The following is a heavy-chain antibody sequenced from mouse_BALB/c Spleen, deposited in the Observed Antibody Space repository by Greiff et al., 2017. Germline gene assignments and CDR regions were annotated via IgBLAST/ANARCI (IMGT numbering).Heavy chain of an antibody. D-gene: IGHD2-4*01. CDR2: ISDGGSYT. J-gene: IGHJ4*01. CDR1: GFTFSDYY. Sequence: EVKLMESGGGLVKPGGSLKLSCAASGFTFSDYYMYWVRQTPEKRLEWVATISDGGSYTYYPDSVKGRFTISRDNAKNNLYLQMSSLKSEDTAMYYCARGDDYLYAMDYWGQGTSVTVSS. V-gene: IGHV5-4*02. CDR3: ARGDDYLYAMDY.